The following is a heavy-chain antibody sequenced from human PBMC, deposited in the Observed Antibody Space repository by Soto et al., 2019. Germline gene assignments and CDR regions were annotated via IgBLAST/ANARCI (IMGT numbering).Heavy chain of an antibody. V-gene: IGHV3-23*01. J-gene: IGHJ4*02. CDR2: ISGSGGTT. Sequence: EVQLLESGGGLVQPGGSLRLSCVASGFTFSSYAMTWVRQAPETGLEWVSVISGSGGTTYYAGSVKGRCTISRDNSKNTLYLQMNSLRVEDTAVYYCARLYGGTYSACDHWGQGTLVTIAS. D-gene: IGHD2-15*01. CDR3: ARLYGGTYSACDH. CDR1: GFTFSSYA.